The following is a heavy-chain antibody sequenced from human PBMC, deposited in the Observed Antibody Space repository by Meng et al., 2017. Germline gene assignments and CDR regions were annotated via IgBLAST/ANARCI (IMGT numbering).Heavy chain of an antibody. Sequence: QVQLVQSGAEVKKPWALVKVSCKASGYTFTSYYMHWVRQAPGQGLEWMGIINPSGGSTSYAQKFQGRVTMTSETSTSTVYMELSSLRSEDTAVYYCAREKYYYDSSGLEDYWGQGTLVTVSS. CDR3: AREKYYYDSSGLEDY. V-gene: IGHV1-46*01. J-gene: IGHJ4*02. CDR1: GYTFTSYY. CDR2: INPSGGST. D-gene: IGHD3-22*01.